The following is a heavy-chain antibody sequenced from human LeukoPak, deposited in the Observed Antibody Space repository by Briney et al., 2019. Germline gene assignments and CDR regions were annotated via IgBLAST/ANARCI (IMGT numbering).Heavy chain of an antibody. CDR2: INAGNGNT. CDR1: GYTFTSYA. V-gene: IGHV1-3*01. Sequence: GASVKVSCKASGYTFTSYAMHWVRQAPGQRLEWMGWINAGNGNTKYSQKFQGRVTITRDTSASTAYMELSSLRSEDTAVYYCATSEYSSSSIPYYFDYWGQGTLVTVSS. D-gene: IGHD6-6*01. CDR3: ATSEYSSSSIPYYFDY. J-gene: IGHJ4*02.